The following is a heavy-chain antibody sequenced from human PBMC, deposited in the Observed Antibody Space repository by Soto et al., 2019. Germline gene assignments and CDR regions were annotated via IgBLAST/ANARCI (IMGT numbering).Heavy chain of an antibody. V-gene: IGHV3-15*01. D-gene: IGHD1-7*01. CDR1: GFTFSNAW. Sequence: EVQLVESGGGLVKPGGSLRLSCAASGFTFSNAWMSWVRQAPGKGLEWVGRIKSKTDGGTTDYAAPVKGRFTISRDDSKNTLYLQMNSLKTEDTAVYYCARVGNWNSLQEDDYWGQGTLVTVSS. J-gene: IGHJ4*02. CDR2: IKSKTDGGTT. CDR3: ARVGNWNSLQEDDY.